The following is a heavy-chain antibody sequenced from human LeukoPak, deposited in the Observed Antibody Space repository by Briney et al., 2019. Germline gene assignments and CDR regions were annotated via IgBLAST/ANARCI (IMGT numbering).Heavy chain of an antibody. J-gene: IGHJ4*02. CDR2: IWYDGSNK. CDR3: ARDRGYSYGAGLDY. CDR1: GFTFSSYG. D-gene: IGHD5-18*01. V-gene: IGHV3-33*08. Sequence: PGGSLRLSCAASGFTFSSYGMHWVRQAPGKGLEWVAVIWYDGSNKYYADSVKGRFTISRDNSKNTLYLQMNSLRAEDTAVYYCARDRGYSYGAGLDYWGQGTLVTVSS.